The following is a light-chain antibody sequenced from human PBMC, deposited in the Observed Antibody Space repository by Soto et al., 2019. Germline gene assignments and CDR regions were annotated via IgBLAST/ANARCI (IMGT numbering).Light chain of an antibody. Sequence: AIQMTQSPSSLSASVGDRVTITCRASQDIRNDLGWYQQKPGKAPNLLIYAASTLQIGVPSRFSGNGSCTDFTLTISSLQPEDFPTYYCLQGYNFPHTFGPGTKVDIK. V-gene: IGKV1-6*01. CDR3: LQGYNFPHT. CDR1: QDIRND. CDR2: AAS. J-gene: IGKJ3*01.